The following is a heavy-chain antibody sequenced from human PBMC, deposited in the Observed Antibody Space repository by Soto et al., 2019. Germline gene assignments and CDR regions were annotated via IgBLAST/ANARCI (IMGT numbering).Heavy chain of an antibody. CDR3: AREKRFLEISAQYYYGMDV. J-gene: IGHJ6*02. V-gene: IGHV1-69*13. Sequence: SVKVSCKASGGTFSSYAISWVGQAPGQGREWMGGVMPIFGTSKYAQKFQGRVTIPADDSTNTVYMELSSLRSEDTAVYYCAREKRFLEISAQYYYGMDVWRQRTTVTVSS. D-gene: IGHD3-3*01. CDR2: VMPIFGTS. CDR1: GGTFSSYA.